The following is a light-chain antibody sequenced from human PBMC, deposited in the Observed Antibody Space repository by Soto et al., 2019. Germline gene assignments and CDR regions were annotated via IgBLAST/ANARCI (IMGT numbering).Light chain of an antibody. J-gene: IGLJ1*01. CDR1: SSDVGSYNL. V-gene: IGLV2-23*02. Sequence: QSVLTQPASVSGSPGQSITISCTGTSSDVGSYNLVSWYQQHPGKAPKFMIFEVTQRLSGVSNRFSGSKSGNTASLTISGLQAEDEADYYCCSYAGSSTYVFGTGTKVTVL. CDR2: EVT. CDR3: CSYAGSSTYV.